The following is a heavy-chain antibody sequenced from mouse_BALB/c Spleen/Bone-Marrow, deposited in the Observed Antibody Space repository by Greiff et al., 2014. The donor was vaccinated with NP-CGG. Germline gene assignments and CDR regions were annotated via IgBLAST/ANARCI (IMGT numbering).Heavy chain of an antibody. J-gene: IGHJ3*01. V-gene: IGHV6-6*02. CDR2: IRLKSNNYAT. CDR1: GFTFSNSW. D-gene: IGHD1-3*01. CDR3: TRSGAFAY. Sequence: EVQLQQSGGGLVQPGGSMKLSCVASGFTFSNSWMNWVRQSPEKGLEWVAEIRLKSNNYATHYAEAVKGRFTISRDDSKSSVYLQMNNLRTEDTGIEYCTRSGAFAYWGQGTLVTVSA.